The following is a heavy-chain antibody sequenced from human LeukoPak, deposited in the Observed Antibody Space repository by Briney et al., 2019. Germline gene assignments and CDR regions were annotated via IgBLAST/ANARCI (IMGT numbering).Heavy chain of an antibody. CDR2: IDPNSYGT. CDR3: ARGGVLYGTGDFFDY. D-gene: IGHD3-10*01. Sequence: ASVKVSCKASGYTFTGYYMHWVRQAPGQGLEWMGWIDPNSYGTNYAQRFQGRVTMTRDTSTSTVYMELSSLRSEDTAVYYCARGGVLYGTGDFFDYWGQGTLVTVSS. V-gene: IGHV1-2*02. CDR1: GYTFTGYY. J-gene: IGHJ4*02.